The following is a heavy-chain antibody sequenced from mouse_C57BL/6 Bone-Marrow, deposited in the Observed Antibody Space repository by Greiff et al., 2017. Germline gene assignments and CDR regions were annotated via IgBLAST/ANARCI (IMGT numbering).Heavy chain of an antibody. CDR2: IYPGDGDT. V-gene: IGHV1-82*01. CDR3: AREGIYYDYGF. CDR1: GYAFSSSW. Sequence: QVQLQQSGPELVKPGASVKISCKASGYAFSSSWMNWVKQRTGKGLEWIGRIYPGDGDTNFNGKFKGKATLTADKSSSTAYMQLSSLTSEDSAVYFCAREGIYYDYGFWGQGTTLTVSS. D-gene: IGHD2-4*01. J-gene: IGHJ2*01.